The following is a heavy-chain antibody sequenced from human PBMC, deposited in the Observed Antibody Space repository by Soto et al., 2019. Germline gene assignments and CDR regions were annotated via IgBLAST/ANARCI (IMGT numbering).Heavy chain of an antibody. CDR1: GGTFSSYA. CDR2: IIPIFGTA. CDR3: AGRATTSIAARHFDY. J-gene: IGHJ4*02. D-gene: IGHD6-6*01. Sequence: QVQLVQSGAEVKKPGSSVKVSCKASGGTFSSYAISWVRQAPGQGLEWMGGIIPIFGTANYAQKFQGRVEISADNSTSSADKGLSSLRSEDTAADYCAGRATTSIAARHFDYWGQGTLVTVSS. V-gene: IGHV1-69*06.